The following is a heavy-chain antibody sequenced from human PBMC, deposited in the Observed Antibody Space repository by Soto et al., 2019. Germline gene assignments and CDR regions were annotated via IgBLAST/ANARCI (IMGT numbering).Heavy chain of an antibody. CDR3: ATGSARFDF. V-gene: IGHV3-15*01. CDR1: GFTFTDAW. D-gene: IGHD6-6*01. J-gene: IGHJ5*01. Sequence: EVQLVESGGGSAKPGGSVRLSCAASGFTFTDAWMNWVRQVPGEGLEWVGHVKSQIDGGTTDSAAALDGRVTISRDDSKNMVYLQLNRLRTDDTAVYYCATGSARFDFWGQGPLVTVSS. CDR2: VKSQIDGGTT.